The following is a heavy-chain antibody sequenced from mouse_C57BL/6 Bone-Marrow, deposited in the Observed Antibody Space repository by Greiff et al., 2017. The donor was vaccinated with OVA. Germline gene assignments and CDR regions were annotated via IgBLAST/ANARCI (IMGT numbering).Heavy chain of an antibody. CDR3: AKGYYYGSSWFAY. CDR2: IDPEDGET. D-gene: IGHD1-1*01. V-gene: IGHV14-2*01. Sequence: EVKVVESGAELVKPGASVKLSCTASGFNIKDYYMHWVKQRTEQGLEWIGRIDPEDGETKYAPKFQGKATITADTSSNTAYLPLSSLTSEDTAVYYCAKGYYYGSSWFAYWGQGTLVTVSA. J-gene: IGHJ3*01. CDR1: GFNIKDYY.